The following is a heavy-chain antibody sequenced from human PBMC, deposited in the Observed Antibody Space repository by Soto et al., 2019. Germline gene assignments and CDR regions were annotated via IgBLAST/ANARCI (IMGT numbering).Heavy chain of an antibody. CDR2: IKSDGSGA. Sequence: EVQLVESGGDLVQPGGSLRLSCAASGFTFSSYWMHWVRQAPGKGLVWVSRIKSDGSGAIYADSVKGRFTVSRDNAKNTLYLLMNSLSTEDTAVYYCARGDGDYHDGNGYLGRHWGQGTLGTVSS. CDR1: GFTFSSYW. V-gene: IGHV3-74*01. D-gene: IGHD3-22*01. J-gene: IGHJ4*02. CDR3: ARGDGDYHDGNGYLGRH.